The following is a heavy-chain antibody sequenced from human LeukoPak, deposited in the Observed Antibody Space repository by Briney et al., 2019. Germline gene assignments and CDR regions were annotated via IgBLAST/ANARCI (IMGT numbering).Heavy chain of an antibody. Sequence: GGSLRLSCAASGFTFSSYWMSWVRQAPGKGLEWVANIKQDGSEKYYVDSVKGRFTISRDNAKNSLYLQMNSLRAEDTAVYYCARVGWYYYGSGSYSPPWLDYGGQGTLVTVSS. V-gene: IGHV3-7*01. J-gene: IGHJ4*02. D-gene: IGHD3-10*01. CDR2: IKQDGSEK. CDR3: ARVGWYYYGSGSYSPPWLDY. CDR1: GFTFSSYW.